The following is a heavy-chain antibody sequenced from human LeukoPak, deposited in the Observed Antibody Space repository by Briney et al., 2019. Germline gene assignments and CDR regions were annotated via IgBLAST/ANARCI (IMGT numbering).Heavy chain of an antibody. CDR3: AKDIRGYSYGYDY. J-gene: IGHJ4*02. Sequence: GGSLRLSCAASGFTFSSYAMSWVRQAPGKGLEWVSGISWNSGSIGYADSVKGRFTISRDNAKNSLYLQMNSLRAEDTALYYCAKDIRGYSYGYDYWGQGTLVTVSS. CDR2: ISWNSGSI. CDR1: GFTFSSYA. D-gene: IGHD5-18*01. V-gene: IGHV3-9*01.